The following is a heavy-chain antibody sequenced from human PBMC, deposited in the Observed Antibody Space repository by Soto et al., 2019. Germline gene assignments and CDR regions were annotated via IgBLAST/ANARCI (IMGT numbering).Heavy chain of an antibody. D-gene: IGHD3-3*01. V-gene: IGHV6-1*01. Sequence: SHTLSLTCAISGDSVSRNSAGWNWIRQSPSRGLEWLGRTYYRSKWFNEYAMSVKSRITINPDTSRNQISLQLNSVTTEDTAVYYCARDIDFGYWGRGTQVTVSS. CDR1: GDSVSRNSAG. CDR3: ARDIDFGY. CDR2: TYYRSKWFN. J-gene: IGHJ4*01.